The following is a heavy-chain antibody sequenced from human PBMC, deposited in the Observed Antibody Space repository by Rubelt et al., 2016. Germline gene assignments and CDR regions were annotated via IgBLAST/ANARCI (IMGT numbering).Heavy chain of an antibody. V-gene: IGHV3-15*01. J-gene: IGHJ4*02. Sequence: EVQLVESGGGLVKPGESLRLSCAASGFTFTSAWMSWVRQAPGKGLEWVGRIKSDGTTDYAAPVHGRFIISRDDSKNMLYLEVCSLKTEDTGVYYCAMDIPPAPAYGIDYWGQGTLVTVSS. D-gene: IGHD5-12*01. CDR1: GFTFTSAW. CDR2: IKSDGTT. CDR3: AMDIPPAPAYGIDY.